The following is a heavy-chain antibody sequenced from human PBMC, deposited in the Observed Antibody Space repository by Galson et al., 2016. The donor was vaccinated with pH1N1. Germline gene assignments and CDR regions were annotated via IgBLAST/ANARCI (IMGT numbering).Heavy chain of an antibody. CDR1: GDTFRDFY. J-gene: IGHJ4*02. Sequence: SVKLSCKASGDTFRDFYIHWVRQAPGQGLEWMGWVNIKSGAPKYAQKFQVKVTLNTDTPLNTVYMELSRLTSDDTAVYYCATAGVVVSATGEYWGQGTLVTVSS. CDR2: VNIKSGAP. CDR3: ATAGVVVSATGEY. D-gene: IGHD2-15*01. V-gene: IGHV1-2*02.